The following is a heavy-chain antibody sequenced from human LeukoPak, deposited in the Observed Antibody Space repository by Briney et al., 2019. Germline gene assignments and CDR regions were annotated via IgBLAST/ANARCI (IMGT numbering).Heavy chain of an antibody. CDR3: ARDWYSYGQTYGMDV. CDR1: GFTFSSYE. CDR2: ISSSGSTI. Sequence: TGGSLRLSCAASGFTFSSYEMNWVRQAPGKGLEWVSYISSSGSTIYYADSVKGRFTISRDNAKNSLYLQMNSLRAEDTAVYYCARDWYSYGQTYGMDVWGQGTTVTVSS. J-gene: IGHJ6*02. D-gene: IGHD5-18*01. V-gene: IGHV3-48*03.